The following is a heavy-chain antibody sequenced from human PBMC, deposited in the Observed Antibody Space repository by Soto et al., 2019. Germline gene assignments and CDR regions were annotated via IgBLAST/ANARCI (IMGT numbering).Heavy chain of an antibody. V-gene: IGHV3-48*02. CDR2: ISSSSSTI. CDR3: ARERGLAAAGPYYYYGMDV. D-gene: IGHD6-13*01. J-gene: IGHJ6*02. CDR1: GFTFSIYS. Sequence: GGSLRLSCAASGFTFSIYSMNWVRHAPGKGLEWVSYISSSSSTIYYADSVKGRFTISRDNAKNSLYLQMNSLRDEDTAVYYCARERGLAAAGPYYYYGMDVWGQGTTVTVSS.